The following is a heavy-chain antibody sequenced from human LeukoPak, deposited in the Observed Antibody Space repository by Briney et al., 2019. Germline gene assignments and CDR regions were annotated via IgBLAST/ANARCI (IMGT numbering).Heavy chain of an antibody. Sequence: GGSLRLSCAASGFTFSIYAMNWVRQAPGKGLEWVSAISGSGGSTYYADSVKGRFTISRDNSKNTLYLQMNSLRVEDTAVYYCAKDSYVWGSGSYYYWGQGTLVTVSS. CDR2: ISGSGGST. CDR1: GFTFSIYA. V-gene: IGHV3-23*01. D-gene: IGHD3-10*01. J-gene: IGHJ4*02. CDR3: AKDSYVWGSGSYYY.